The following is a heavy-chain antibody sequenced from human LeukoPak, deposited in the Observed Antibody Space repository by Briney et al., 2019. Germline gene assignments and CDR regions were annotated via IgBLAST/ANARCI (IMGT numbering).Heavy chain of an antibody. D-gene: IGHD6-6*01. CDR3: ARELGSYSSSSQGDY. V-gene: IGHV3-7*01. J-gene: IGHJ4*02. CDR1: GFTFSSYW. CDR2: IQQDGSEK. Sequence: PGGSLRLSCAASGFTFSSYWMSWVRQAPGKGLEWVANIQQDGSEKYYVDSVKGRFTISRDNAKNSLYLQMNSLRAEDTAVYYCARELGSYSSSSQGDYWDQGTLVTVSS.